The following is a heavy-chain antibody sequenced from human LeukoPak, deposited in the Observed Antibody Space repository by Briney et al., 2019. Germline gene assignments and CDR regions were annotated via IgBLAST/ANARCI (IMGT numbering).Heavy chain of an antibody. D-gene: IGHD3-22*01. CDR1: GYTFTSYG. CDR2: ISAYNGNT. J-gene: IGHJ4*02. CDR3: ARGLWDSSGYYYQYYFDY. Sequence: ASVKVSCKASGYTFTSYGISWVRQAPGQGLEWMGWISAYNGNTNYAQKLQGRVTMTTDTSTSTAYMELRSLRSDDTAVYYCARGLWDSSGYYYQYYFDYWAREPWSPSPQ. V-gene: IGHV1-18*01.